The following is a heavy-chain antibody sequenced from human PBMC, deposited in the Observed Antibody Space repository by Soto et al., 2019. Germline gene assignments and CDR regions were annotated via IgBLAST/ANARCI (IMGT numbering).Heavy chain of an antibody. CDR2: IKQDGTEK. CDR1: GFTFSHYW. CDR3: ARDRGATYYFDY. D-gene: IGHD4-17*01. J-gene: IGHJ4*02. V-gene: IGHV3-7*01. Sequence: GGSLRLSCAASGFTFSHYWMSWVRQAPGKGLEWVANIKQDGTEKYYVDSVKGRFTISRDNAKNSLSLQMNSLRAEDTAVYYCARDRGATYYFDYWGQGALVTVSS.